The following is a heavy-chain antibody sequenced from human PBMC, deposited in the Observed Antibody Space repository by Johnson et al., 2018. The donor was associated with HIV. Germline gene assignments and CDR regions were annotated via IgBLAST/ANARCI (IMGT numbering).Heavy chain of an antibody. CDR3: ARRDAALVTAAFDI. J-gene: IGHJ3*02. V-gene: IGHV3-66*04. D-gene: IGHD5-18*01. Sequence: VQLVESGGGVVQPGGSLRLSCAASGFTVSSNYMSWVRQGPGKGLEWVSVINSGGDTYYADSVKGRCTISRDNSKNTLYLQMNSLRAEDTAVYYCARRDAALVTAAFDIWGQGTMVTVSS. CDR2: INSGGDT. CDR1: GFTVSSNY.